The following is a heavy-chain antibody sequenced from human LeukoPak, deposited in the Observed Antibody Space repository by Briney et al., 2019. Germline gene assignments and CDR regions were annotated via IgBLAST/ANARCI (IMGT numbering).Heavy chain of an antibody. CDR3: ASDTVAGVDAFDI. V-gene: IGHV4-30-2*01. J-gene: IGHJ3*02. Sequence: SQTLSLTCTVSGGSISSGGYYWSWIRQPPGKGLEWIGYIYHSGSTYYNPSLKSRVTISVDRSKNQFSLKLSSVTAADTAVYYCASDTVAGVDAFDIWGQGTMVTVSS. CDR1: GGSISSGGYY. D-gene: IGHD6-19*01. CDR2: IYHSGST.